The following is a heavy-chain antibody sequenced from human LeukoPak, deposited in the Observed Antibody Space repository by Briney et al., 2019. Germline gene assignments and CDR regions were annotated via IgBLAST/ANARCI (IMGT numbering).Heavy chain of an antibody. Sequence: PSETLSLTCAVSGGSISSSNWWSWVRQPPGKGLEWIGEIYHSGSTNYNPSLKSRVTMSVDTSKNQFSLKLSSVTAADTAVYYCARMTTVTAHHYYYYGMDVWGQGTTVTVSS. CDR2: IYHSGST. V-gene: IGHV4-4*02. CDR3: ARMTTVTAHHYYYYGMDV. J-gene: IGHJ6*02. D-gene: IGHD4-17*01. CDR1: GGSISSSNW.